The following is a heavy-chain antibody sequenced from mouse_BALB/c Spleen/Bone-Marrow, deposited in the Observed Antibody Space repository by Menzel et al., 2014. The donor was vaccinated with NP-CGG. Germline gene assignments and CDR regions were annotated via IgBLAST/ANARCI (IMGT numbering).Heavy chain of an antibody. J-gene: IGHJ3*01. D-gene: IGHD2-1*01. CDR1: GYTFTDYA. V-gene: IGHV1-67*01. Sequence: QVQLKESGPELVRPGVSVKISCKGSGYTFTDYAMHRVKQSHAKSLEWIGVISTYSGNTNYNQKFKGKATMTVDKSSSTAYMELGRLTSEDSAIYYCASPIYYGNYEGFAYWGQGTLVTVSA. CDR2: ISTYSGNT. CDR3: ASPIYYGNYEGFAY.